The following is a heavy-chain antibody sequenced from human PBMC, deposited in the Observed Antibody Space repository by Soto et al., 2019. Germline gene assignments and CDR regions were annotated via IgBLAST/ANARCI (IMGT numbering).Heavy chain of an antibody. D-gene: IGHD4-17*01. CDR3: AHAGDYDLLTFDH. Sequence: QITLKESGPTLVRPAQTLTLTCDFFGFSLSTYHMGVAWIRQPPGKALEWLALIYWDDDKRYSPSLKDRLVISKDTSSKQVVLTITNVAPGDTATYFCAHAGDYDLLTFDHWGPGTLVTVSS. V-gene: IGHV2-5*02. CDR1: GFSLSTYHMG. J-gene: IGHJ4*02. CDR2: IYWDDDK.